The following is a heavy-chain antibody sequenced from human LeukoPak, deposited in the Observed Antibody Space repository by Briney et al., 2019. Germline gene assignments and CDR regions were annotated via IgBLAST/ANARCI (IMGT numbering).Heavy chain of an antibody. J-gene: IGHJ4*02. CDR3: AKDRANAWSSDY. Sequence: GGSLRLSCAASGFTFSNYAMYWARQAPGKGLEWVAFTTYDEGDKYYADSVKGRFTISRDNSKNTLFLQMNSLRADDTAVYYCAKDRANAWSSDYWGQGTLVTVSS. CDR2: TTYDEGDK. CDR1: GFTFSNYA. D-gene: IGHD3-10*01. V-gene: IGHV3-30*02.